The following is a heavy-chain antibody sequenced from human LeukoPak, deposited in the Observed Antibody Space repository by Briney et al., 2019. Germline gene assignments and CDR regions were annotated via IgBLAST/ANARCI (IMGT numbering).Heavy chain of an antibody. V-gene: IGHV1-2*04. CDR1: GYTFTGYY. J-gene: IGHJ3*02. CDR3: ARSIAAASDASDI. D-gene: IGHD6-13*01. Sequence: GASVKVSCKASGYTFTGYYMHWVRQAPGQGLEWMGWINPNSGGTNYAQKFQGWVTMTRDTSISTAYMELSRLRSDDTAVYYCARSIAAASDASDIWGQGTMVTVSS. CDR2: INPNSGGT.